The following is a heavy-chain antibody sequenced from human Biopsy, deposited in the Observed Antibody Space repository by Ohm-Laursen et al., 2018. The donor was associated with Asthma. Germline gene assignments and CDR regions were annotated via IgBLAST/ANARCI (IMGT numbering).Heavy chain of an antibody. J-gene: IGHJ5*02. V-gene: IGHV4-59*07. Sequence: SDTLSLTCTVSGGSIGSDYWSWLRQSPGKGLEWIGYIHNSGNTNYNPSLKSRVTILLDTSKNHFSLRLSFVTAADTAVYFCARGQGRGIQLWSLDPWGQGILVTVSS. D-gene: IGHD5-18*01. CDR3: ARGQGRGIQLWSLDP. CDR2: IHNSGNT. CDR1: GGSIGSDY.